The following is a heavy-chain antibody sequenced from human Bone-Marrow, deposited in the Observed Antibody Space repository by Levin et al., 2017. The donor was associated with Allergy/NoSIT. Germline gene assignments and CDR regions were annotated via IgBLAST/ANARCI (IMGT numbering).Heavy chain of an antibody. V-gene: IGHV3-9*01. Sequence: PGGSLRLSCAASGFIFHDYAMHWVRQAPGKGLEWVSAISWTGTVIFYADSVKGRFTVSRDNAENSLYLQMDSLRGDDTAFYYCTRVEGITNGDTPFDVWGQGTMVTVSS. J-gene: IGHJ3*01. CDR3: TRVEGITNGDTPFDV. D-gene: IGHD2-8*01. CDR2: ISWTGTVI. CDR1: GFIFHDYA.